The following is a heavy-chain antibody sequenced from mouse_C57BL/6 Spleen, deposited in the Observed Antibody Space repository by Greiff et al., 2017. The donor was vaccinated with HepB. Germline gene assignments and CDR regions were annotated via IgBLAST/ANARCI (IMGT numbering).Heavy chain of an antibody. CDR3: ASPIYHGGFAY. Sequence: VQLQQSGPVLVKPGASVKMSCKASGYTFTDYYMNWVKQSHGKSLEWIGVINPYNGGTSYNQKFKGKATLTVDKSSSTAYMELNSLTSEDSAVYYCASPIYHGGFAYWGQGTLVTVSA. J-gene: IGHJ3*01. CDR1: GYTFTDYY. CDR2: INPYNGGT. D-gene: IGHD2-1*01. V-gene: IGHV1-19*01.